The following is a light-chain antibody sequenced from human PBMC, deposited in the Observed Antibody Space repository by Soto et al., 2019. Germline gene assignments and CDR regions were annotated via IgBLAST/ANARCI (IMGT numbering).Light chain of an antibody. V-gene: IGLV2-14*01. CDR2: DVS. Sequence: QSALTQPASVSGSPGQSITISCTGTSSDVGGYNYVSWYQQHPGKAPKLIIYDVSNRPSGVSNRFSGSKSGNTASLTISGLQAEDEADYYCRSYTSSSTLPYVFGTGTKLTVL. CDR3: RSYTSSSTLPYV. J-gene: IGLJ1*01. CDR1: SSDVGGYNY.